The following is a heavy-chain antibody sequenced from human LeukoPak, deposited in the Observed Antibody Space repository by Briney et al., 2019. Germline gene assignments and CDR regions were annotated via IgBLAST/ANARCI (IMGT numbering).Heavy chain of an antibody. Sequence: ASVKVSCKASGYTFTSYDINWVRQATGQGREWMGWMNPNSGNTGYAQKFQDRVTITRNTSISTAYMELSRLRSDDTAVYYCARDFRAAMVSDWFDPWGQGTLVTVSS. CDR1: GYTFTSYD. J-gene: IGHJ5*02. CDR2: MNPNSGNT. D-gene: IGHD5-18*01. CDR3: ARDFRAAMVSDWFDP. V-gene: IGHV1-8*01.